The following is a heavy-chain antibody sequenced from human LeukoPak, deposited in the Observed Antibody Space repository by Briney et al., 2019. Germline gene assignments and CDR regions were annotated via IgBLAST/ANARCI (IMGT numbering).Heavy chain of an antibody. CDR2: IYPGDSDT. CDR1: GYSFTSYW. Sequence: GESLKISCKGSGYSFTSYWIGWVRQMPGKGLEWMGIIYPGDSDTRYSPSFQGQVTISADKSISTAYLQWSSLKASDTAMYYCARVGQLRYFDWSNFDYWGQGTLVTVSS. CDR3: ARVGQLRYFDWSNFDY. J-gene: IGHJ4*02. V-gene: IGHV5-51*01. D-gene: IGHD3-9*01.